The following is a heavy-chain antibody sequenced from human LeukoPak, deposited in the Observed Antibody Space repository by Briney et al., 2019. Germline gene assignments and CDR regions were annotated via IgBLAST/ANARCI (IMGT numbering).Heavy chain of an antibody. J-gene: IGHJ6*03. CDR3: ARGACSGGSCYSEFYYYYMDV. V-gene: IGHV1-18*01. D-gene: IGHD2-15*01. Sequence: ASVKVSCKASGYTFTSYGNSWVRQAPRQGHEWMGWISVYHGNTNYAQKLQGRVTMTTDTSTSTAYMERRSLRSDDTAVYYCARGACSGGSCYSEFYYYYMDVWGKGTTVTVSS. CDR1: GYTFTSYG. CDR2: ISVYHGNT.